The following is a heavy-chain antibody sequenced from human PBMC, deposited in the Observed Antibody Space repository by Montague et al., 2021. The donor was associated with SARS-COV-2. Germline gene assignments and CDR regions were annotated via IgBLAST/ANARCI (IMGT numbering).Heavy chain of an antibody. J-gene: IGHJ4*02. Sequence: SETRSLTCTVSGGSISSSSYYWGWIRQPPGKGLEWIGSIYYSGSTYYNPSLKSRVTISVDTSKNQFSLKLSSVTAADTAVYYCVEIAGAADYWGQGTLVTVSS. CDR3: VEIAGAADY. D-gene: IGHD1-26*01. CDR1: GGSISSSSYY. CDR2: IYYSGST. V-gene: IGHV4-39*01.